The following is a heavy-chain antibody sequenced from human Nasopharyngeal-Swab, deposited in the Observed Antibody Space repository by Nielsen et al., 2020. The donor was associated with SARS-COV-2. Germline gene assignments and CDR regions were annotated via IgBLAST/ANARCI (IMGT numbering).Heavy chain of an antibody. J-gene: IGHJ4*02. V-gene: IGHV4-39*01. D-gene: IGHD6-13*01. CDR1: GGSISSSTYY. CDR2: IYYGGST. Sequence: SETLSLTCTVSGGSISSSTYYWAWIRQPPGKGLEWIGSIYYGGSTYYNPSLKSRVTIFVDTSKNQFSLKLSSATAADTAVYYCATLSSSWYEYYFDYWGQGTLVTVSS. CDR3: ATLSSSWYEYYFDY.